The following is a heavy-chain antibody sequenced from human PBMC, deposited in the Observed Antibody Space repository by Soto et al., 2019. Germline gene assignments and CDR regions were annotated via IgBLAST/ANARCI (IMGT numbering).Heavy chain of an antibody. V-gene: IGHV3-30-3*01. CDR1: GFTFSSYA. CDR3: AGDGVLDY. D-gene: IGHD2-8*01. J-gene: IGHJ4*02. Sequence: QVQLVESGGGVVQPGRSLRLSCAASGFTFSSYAMHWVRQAPGKGLEWVAVISYDGSNKYYADSVKGRFTISRDNSKNTLYVQMNSLRGEDTAVYYCAGDGVLDYWGQGTLVTVSS. CDR2: ISYDGSNK.